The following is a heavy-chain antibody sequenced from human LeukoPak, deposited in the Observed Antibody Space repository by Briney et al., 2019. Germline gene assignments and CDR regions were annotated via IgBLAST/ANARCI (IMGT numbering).Heavy chain of an antibody. CDR2: IIPIFGTA. Sequence: ASVKVSCKASGGTFSSYAISWVRQAPGQGLEWMGGIIPIFGTANYAQKFQGRVTITADESTSTAYMELSSLRSEDTAVYYCASVVGAVYYYYGMDVWGQGTTVTVSS. CDR1: GGTFSSYA. J-gene: IGHJ6*02. V-gene: IGHV1-69*01. CDR3: ASVVGAVYYYYGMDV. D-gene: IGHD1-26*01.